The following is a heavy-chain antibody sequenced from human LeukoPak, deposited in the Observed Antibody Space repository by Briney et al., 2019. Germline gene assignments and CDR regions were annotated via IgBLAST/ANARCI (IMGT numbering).Heavy chain of an antibody. D-gene: IGHD3-3*01. J-gene: IGHJ5*02. CDR2: SKK. CDR3: AKDSANTIFGVVVSDWFDP. V-gene: IGHV3-33*03. Sequence: SKKYYSHSWKGRLTISRDKDKNTLYVQMNRLRAEDTAVYYCAKDSANTIFGVVVSDWFDPWGQGTLVTVSS.